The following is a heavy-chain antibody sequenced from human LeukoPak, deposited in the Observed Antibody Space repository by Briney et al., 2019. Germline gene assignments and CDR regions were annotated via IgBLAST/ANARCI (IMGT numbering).Heavy chain of an antibody. CDR1: GGSFSGYY. CDR3: ARRPRGYCTNGVCYTSYWYFDL. D-gene: IGHD2-8*01. J-gene: IGHJ2*01. Sequence: SETLSLTCAVYGGSFSGYYWSWIRQPPGKGLEWIGEINYSGSTNYNPSLKSRVTISVDTSKNQFSLKLSSVTAADTAVYYCARRPRGYCTNGVCYTSYWYFDLWGRGTLVTVSS. V-gene: IGHV4-34*01. CDR2: INYSGST.